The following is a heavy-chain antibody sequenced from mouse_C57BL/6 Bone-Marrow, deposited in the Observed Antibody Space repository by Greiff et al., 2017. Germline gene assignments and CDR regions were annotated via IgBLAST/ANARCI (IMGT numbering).Heavy chain of an antibody. CDR2: IYPSDSET. D-gene: IGHD1-1*01. CDR3: ARGGTVVPYFDD. J-gene: IGHJ2*01. CDR1: GYTFTSYW. V-gene: IGHV1-61*01. Sequence: QVQLLQPGAELVRPGSSVKLSCQASGYTFTSYWMDWVKQRPGQGLEWIGNIYPSDSETHYYQMFTDKATLTVDKSSSTAYMQLSSLTSEDSAVYYCARGGTVVPYFDDWGQGTTLTVSS.